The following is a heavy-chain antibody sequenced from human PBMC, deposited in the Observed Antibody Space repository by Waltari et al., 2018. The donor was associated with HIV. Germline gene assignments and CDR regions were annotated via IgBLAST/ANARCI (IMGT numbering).Heavy chain of an antibody. J-gene: IGHJ5*02. D-gene: IGHD3-10*01. CDR3: AKDDGSYSGWLHP. Sequence: QVQLVQSGAEVKKPGASVKVSCKASGYIFTSYDINWVRQATGQGLEWMGWMNPNSGNTGYAQRCQGRVTRTRDTSISTAYMELNSLRVEDTGVYYCAKDDGSYSGWLHPWGQGTLVTVSS. CDR1: GYIFTSYD. CDR2: MNPNSGNT. V-gene: IGHV1-8*01.